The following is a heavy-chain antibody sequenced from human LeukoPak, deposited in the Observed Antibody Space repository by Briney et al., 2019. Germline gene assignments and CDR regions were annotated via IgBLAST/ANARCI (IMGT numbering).Heavy chain of an antibody. CDR1: GFTFRSCD. CDR2: VRFDGNNN. V-gene: IGHV3-30*02. D-gene: IGHD2-8*01. J-gene: IGHJ4*02. CDR3: AKDRAVYADPLLDFDY. Sequence: PGVSLRLSCAASGFTFRSCDMQWVRQAPGRGLGWVAFVRFDGNNNYYADSVKGRFTSSRDNSKNTLFLQMNSLRAEDTAVYYCAKDRAVYADPLLDFDYWGQGILVTVSS.